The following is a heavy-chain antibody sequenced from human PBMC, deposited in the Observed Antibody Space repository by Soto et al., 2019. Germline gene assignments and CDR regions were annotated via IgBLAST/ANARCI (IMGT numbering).Heavy chain of an antibody. Sequence: SETLSLTCTVYGGSINRGGYYWSWIRQHPGKGLEWIGYIYYSGSTYYNPSLKSRVTISVDTSKNQFSLKLSSVTAADTAVYYCARVDVLRTRAIDYWGQGTLVTVSS. D-gene: IGHD1-1*01. CDR1: GGSINRGGYY. CDR3: ARVDVLRTRAIDY. V-gene: IGHV4-31*03. J-gene: IGHJ4*02. CDR2: IYYSGST.